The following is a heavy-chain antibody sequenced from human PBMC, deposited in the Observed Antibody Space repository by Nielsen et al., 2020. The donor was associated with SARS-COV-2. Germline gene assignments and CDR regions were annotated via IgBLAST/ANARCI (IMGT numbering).Heavy chain of an antibody. D-gene: IGHD1/OR15-1a*01. Sequence: GESLKISCAASGFTFSSYAMHWVRQAPGKGLEWGAVISYDGSNKYYAYSVKGRFTISRDNSKNTLYLQMNSLRVEDTAVYYCAGQQGHYYYYGMDVWGQGTTVTVSS. CDR1: GFTFSSYA. CDR3: AGQQGHYYYYGMDV. J-gene: IGHJ6*02. CDR2: ISYDGSNK. V-gene: IGHV3-30*04.